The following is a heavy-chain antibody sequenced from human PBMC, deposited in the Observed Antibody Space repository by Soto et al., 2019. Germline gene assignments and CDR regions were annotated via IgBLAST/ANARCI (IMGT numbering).Heavy chain of an antibody. J-gene: IGHJ4*02. Sequence: GGSLRLSCAASGFTFSSYSMNWVRQAPGKGLKWVSSISSSSSYIYYADSVKGQFTISRDNAKNSLYLQMNSLRAEDMAVYYCARLVVPAAMPVGNYFDYWGQGTLVTVSS. D-gene: IGHD2-2*01. CDR3: ARLVVPAAMPVGNYFDY. V-gene: IGHV3-21*01. CDR2: ISSSSSYI. CDR1: GFTFSSYS.